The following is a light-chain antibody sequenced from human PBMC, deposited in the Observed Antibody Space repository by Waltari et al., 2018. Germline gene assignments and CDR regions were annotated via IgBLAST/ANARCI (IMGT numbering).Light chain of an antibody. Sequence: DIQMTQSPSSLSASIGDRVTISCRASRGVGSSLAWYQQKRGEAPKLLVHAASRLQSGVPSRFSGSGSGTDYTLTISSLQPEDFATYFCQQYRTFPTFGQGTKVDIK. V-gene: IGKV1-NL1*01. J-gene: IGKJ1*01. CDR2: AAS. CDR1: RGVGSS. CDR3: QQYRTFPT.